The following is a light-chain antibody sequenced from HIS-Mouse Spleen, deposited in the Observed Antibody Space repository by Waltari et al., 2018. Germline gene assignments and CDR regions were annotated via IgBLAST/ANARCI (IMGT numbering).Light chain of an antibody. CDR2: AAS. J-gene: IGKJ3*01. CDR1: KGISSY. Sequence: DIQLTQSPSFLSASVGDRVTITCRVSKGISSYLAWYQQKPGKAPKLLIYAASTLQSGHPSRFSGSGSGTEFTLTISSLQPEDFATYYCQQLNSYPPFTFGPGTKVDIK. CDR3: QQLNSYPPFT. V-gene: IGKV1-9*01.